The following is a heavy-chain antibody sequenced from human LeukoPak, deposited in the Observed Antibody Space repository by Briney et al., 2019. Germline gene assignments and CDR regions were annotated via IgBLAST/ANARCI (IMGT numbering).Heavy chain of an antibody. V-gene: IGHV1-18*01. Sequence: VASVKVSCKASGYTFSNYGISWVRQAPGQGLEWMGWISPYNGNTKYAQKLQDRVTMITDTSTSTTYMELRSLRSDDTAVYFCARGASSSTWYNAFDIWGQGTMVTVSS. CDR2: ISPYNGNT. J-gene: IGHJ3*02. D-gene: IGHD6-13*01. CDR1: GYTFSNYG. CDR3: ARGASSSTWYNAFDI.